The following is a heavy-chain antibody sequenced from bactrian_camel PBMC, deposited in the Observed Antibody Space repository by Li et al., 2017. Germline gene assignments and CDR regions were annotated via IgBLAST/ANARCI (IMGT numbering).Heavy chain of an antibody. CDR3: AADSPTARADVRTLYAMY. CDR1: GYTSNNFC. CDR2: VDSDGVT. D-gene: IGHD3*01. J-gene: IGHJ4*01. Sequence: HVQLVESGGGSVQAGGSLRLSCTASGYTSNNFCMGWFRQATGKEREGVAVVDSDGVTSYAESVKGRFTISKASAKATLYLQMNNLKPEDTGVYYCAADSPTARADVRTLYAMYLGQGTQVTVS. V-gene: IGHV3S26*01.